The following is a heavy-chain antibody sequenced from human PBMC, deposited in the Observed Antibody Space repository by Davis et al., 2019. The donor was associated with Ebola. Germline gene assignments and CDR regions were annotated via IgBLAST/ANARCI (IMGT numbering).Heavy chain of an antibody. CDR3: AEGGTNNFLGAN. V-gene: IGHV3-23*01. CDR2: ISVTGADI. CDR1: GFAVSTNH. D-gene: IGHD2-8*01. Sequence: PGGSLRLSCAASGFAVSTNHMSWVRQAPGGGLEWVAGISVTGADIKYADSVRGRFSISRDDSKNTLYLQMDSLRAEDTAVFYCAEGGTNNFLGANWGQGTLVTVSS. J-gene: IGHJ4*02.